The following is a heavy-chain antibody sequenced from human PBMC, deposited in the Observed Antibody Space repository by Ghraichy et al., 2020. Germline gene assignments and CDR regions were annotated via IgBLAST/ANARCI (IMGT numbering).Heavy chain of an antibody. CDR1: GYTFTSYG. J-gene: IGHJ3*02. D-gene: IGHD1-1*01. CDR2: ISAYNGNT. V-gene: IGHV1-18*01. Sequence: ASAKVSCKASGYTFTSYGISWVRQAPGQGLEWMGWISAYNGNTNYAQKPQGRVTMTTDTSTSTAYMELRSLRSDDTAVYYCAAANVYFPAFDIWGQGTMVTVSS. CDR3: AAANVYFPAFDI.